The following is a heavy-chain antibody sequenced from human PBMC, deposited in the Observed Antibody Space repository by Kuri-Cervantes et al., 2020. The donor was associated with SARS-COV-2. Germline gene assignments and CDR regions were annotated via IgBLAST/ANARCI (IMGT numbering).Heavy chain of an antibody. CDR1: GFTFSSYA. V-gene: IGHV3-30-3*01. CDR2: ISYDGSNK. D-gene: IGHD3-22*01. CDR3: ARPRDDSSGYAIFDY. J-gene: IGHJ4*02. Sequence: GESLKISCAASGFTFSSYAMHWVRQAPGKGLEWVAVISYDGSNKYYADSVKGRFTISRDNSKNTLYLQMNSLRAEDTAVYYCARPRDDSSGYAIFDYWGQGTLVTVSS.